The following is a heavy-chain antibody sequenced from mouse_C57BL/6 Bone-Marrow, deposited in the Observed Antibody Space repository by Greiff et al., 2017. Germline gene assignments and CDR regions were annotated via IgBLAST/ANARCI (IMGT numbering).Heavy chain of an antibody. CDR2: ILPGSGST. CDR3: AREGLRRVFDY. V-gene: IGHV1-9*01. D-gene: IGHD2-4*01. J-gene: IGHJ2*01. CDR1: GYTFTGYW. Sequence: VQVVESGAELARPGASVKMSCKATGYTFTGYWIEWVKQRPGHGLEWIGEILPGSGSTNYNEKFKGKATFTADTSSNTAYMQLSSLTTEDSAIYYCAREGLRRVFDYWGQGTTLTVSS.